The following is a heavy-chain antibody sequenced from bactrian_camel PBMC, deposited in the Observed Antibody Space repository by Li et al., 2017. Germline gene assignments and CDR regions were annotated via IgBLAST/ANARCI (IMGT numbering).Heavy chain of an antibody. CDR2: IDSDGST. D-gene: IGHD6*01. CDR3: AATTRYDGRWNSFHEYGY. Sequence: VQLVESGGNLVQPGGSLRLSCVASGFTFSTTHMSWVRQAPGKEREGVAAIDSDGSTSYADSVKGRFTISQDNAKNTLYLQMNSLKTEDTAMYYCAATTRYDGRWNSFHEYGYWGQGTQVTV. CDR1: GFTFSTTH. V-gene: IGHV3S10*01. J-gene: IGHJ4*01.